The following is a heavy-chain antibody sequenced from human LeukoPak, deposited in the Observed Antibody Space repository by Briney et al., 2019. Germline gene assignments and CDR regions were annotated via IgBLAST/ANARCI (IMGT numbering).Heavy chain of an antibody. CDR3: ATPYDYFWGSPMDV. Sequence: ASVKVSCKASGYTFTGYYMHWVRQAPGQGLEWMGRINPNSGGTNYAQKFQGRVTMTRDTSISTAYMELSRLRSDDTAVYYCATPYDYFWGSPMDVWGKGTTVTVSS. D-gene: IGHD3-16*01. V-gene: IGHV1-2*06. CDR2: INPNSGGT. CDR1: GYTFTGYY. J-gene: IGHJ6*03.